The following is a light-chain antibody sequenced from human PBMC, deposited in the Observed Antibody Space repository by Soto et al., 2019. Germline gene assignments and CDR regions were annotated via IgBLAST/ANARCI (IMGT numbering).Light chain of an antibody. CDR2: DAS. CDR3: QQRSRWPRT. CDR1: QNVSTY. V-gene: IGKV3-11*01. Sequence: EIVLTQSPATLSLSPVGRGTLSCRASQNVSTYLIWYQQKPGQAPRLLIYDASNRATGIPARFSGSGSGTDFTLTISSLEPEDSAVYYCQQRSRWPRTFGQGTKVEI. J-gene: IGKJ1*01.